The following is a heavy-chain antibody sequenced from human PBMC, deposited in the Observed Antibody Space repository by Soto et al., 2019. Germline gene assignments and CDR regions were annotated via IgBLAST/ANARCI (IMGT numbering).Heavy chain of an antibody. V-gene: IGHV6-1*01. CDR1: GDSVSSNSAA. CDR2: TYYRSKWYN. Sequence: PSQTLSLTCAISGDSVSSNSAAWNWIRQSPSRGLEWLGRTYYRSKWYNDYAVSVKSRITINPDTSKNQFSLQLNPVTPEDTAVYYCARLSIPTSGNYYYVMDVWGRGTTVTGSS. CDR3: ARLSIPTSGNYYYVMDV. J-gene: IGHJ6*02. D-gene: IGHD3-10*01.